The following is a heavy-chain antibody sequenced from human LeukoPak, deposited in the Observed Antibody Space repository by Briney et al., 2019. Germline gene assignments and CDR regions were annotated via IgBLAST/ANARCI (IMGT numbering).Heavy chain of an antibody. J-gene: IGHJ4*02. CDR1: GFTFSSYG. Sequence: GGSLRLSCAASGFTFSSYGMHWVRQAPGKGLEWVAVISYDGSNKYYADSVKGRFTISRDNSKNTLYLQMNSLRAEDTAVYYCAKGSGYHFDYWGQGTLVTVSS. D-gene: IGHD3-22*01. CDR2: ISYDGSNK. CDR3: AKGSGYHFDY. V-gene: IGHV3-30*18.